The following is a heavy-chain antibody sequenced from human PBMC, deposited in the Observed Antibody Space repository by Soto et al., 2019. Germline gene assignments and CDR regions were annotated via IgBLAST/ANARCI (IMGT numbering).Heavy chain of an antibody. CDR3: ARGDLRYGLTN. J-gene: IGHJ4*02. CDR1: GGSFSGYY. V-gene: IGHV4-34*01. Sequence: SETLALTCAVYGGSFSGYYWSWIRQPPGKGLEWMGETNHRGNTNYNPSLKSRVTISVDTSKNQFSLKLSSVTAADTAVYYCARGDLRYGLTNWGQGTLVTVSS. CDR2: TNHRGNT. D-gene: IGHD1-20*01.